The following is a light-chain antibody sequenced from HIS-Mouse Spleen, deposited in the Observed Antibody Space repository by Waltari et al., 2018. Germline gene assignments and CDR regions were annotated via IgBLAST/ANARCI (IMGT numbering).Light chain of an antibody. CDR2: AAS. Sequence: DIQLTQSPSFLSASVGDRVTIACRARQGISSYLAWYQQKPGKAPKLLIYAASTLQSGVQSRFSGSGSGTEFTLTSSSLQPEDFATYYWQQLNSYTPTFGQGTKVEVK. CDR3: QQLNSYTPT. V-gene: IGKV1-9*01. J-gene: IGKJ1*01. CDR1: QGISSY.